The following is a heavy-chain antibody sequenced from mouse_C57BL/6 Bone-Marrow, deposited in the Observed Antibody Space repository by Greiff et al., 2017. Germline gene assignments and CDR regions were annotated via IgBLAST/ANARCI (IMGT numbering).Heavy chain of an antibody. V-gene: IGHV1-55*01. CDR2: IYPGSGST. D-gene: IGHD2-4*01. J-gene: IGHJ2*01. Sequence: VQLQQPGAELVKPGASVKMSCKASGYTFTSYWITWVKQRPGQGLEWIGDIYPGSGSTNYNEKFKSKATLTVDTSSSTAYMQLSSLTSEDSAVYYCARWAYDYDDGYYFDYWGQGTTLTVSS. CDR3: ARWAYDYDDGYYFDY. CDR1: GYTFTSYW.